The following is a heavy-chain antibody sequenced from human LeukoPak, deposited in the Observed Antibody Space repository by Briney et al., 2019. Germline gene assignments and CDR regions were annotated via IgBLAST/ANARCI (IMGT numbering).Heavy chain of an antibody. J-gene: IGHJ4*02. D-gene: IGHD2-15*01. CDR1: GGSISSYY. V-gene: IGHV4-59*01. CDR2: ISYSGNT. Sequence: SQTLSLTCSVSGGSISSYYWSWIRQPPGKGLEWIGYISYSGNTNYNPSLKSRVTISVDTSKNQFSLKLSSVTAADTAVYYCATRSTGVAATFDCWGQGALVTVSS. CDR3: ATRSTGVAATFDC.